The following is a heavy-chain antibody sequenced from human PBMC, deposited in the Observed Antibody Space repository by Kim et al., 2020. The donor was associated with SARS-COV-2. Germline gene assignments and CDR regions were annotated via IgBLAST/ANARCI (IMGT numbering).Heavy chain of an antibody. J-gene: IGHJ6*03. Sequence: GGSLRLSCAASGFTFSSYWMSWVRQAPGKGLEWVANIKQDGSEKYYVDSVKGRFTISRDNAKNSLYLQMNSLRAEDTAVYYCARDQARITIFGVVINYYYMDVGRRGPTVTVSS. CDR1: GFTFSSYW. CDR3: ARDQARITIFGVVINYYYMDV. V-gene: IGHV3-7*01. D-gene: IGHD3-3*01. CDR2: IKQDGSEK.